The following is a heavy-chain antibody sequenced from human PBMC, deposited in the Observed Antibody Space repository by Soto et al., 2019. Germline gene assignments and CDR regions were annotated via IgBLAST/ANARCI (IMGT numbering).Heavy chain of an antibody. CDR1: GFTFSSYA. V-gene: IGHV3-30-3*01. Sequence: GGSLRLSCAASGFTFSSYAMHWVRQAPGKGLEWVAFISYDGSNKYYADSVKGRFTISRDNSKNTLYLQMNSLRAEDTAVYYCARGSGYGDYGAFDIWGQGTMVTVS. J-gene: IGHJ3*02. D-gene: IGHD4-17*01. CDR3: ARGSGYGDYGAFDI. CDR2: ISYDGSNK.